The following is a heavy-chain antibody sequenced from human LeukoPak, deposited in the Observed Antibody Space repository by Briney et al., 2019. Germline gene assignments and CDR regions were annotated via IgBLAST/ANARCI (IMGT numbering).Heavy chain of an antibody. J-gene: IGHJ4*02. CDR3: ARTTAMVPLPHYFDY. V-gene: IGHV4-59*01. CDR1: GGSISSYY. Sequence: SETLSLTFTVSGGSISSYYWSWIRQPPGKGLEWIGYIYYSGSTNYNPSLKSRVTISVDTSKNQFSLKLSSVTAADTAVYYCARTTAMVPLPHYFDYWGQGTLVTVSS. CDR2: IYYSGST. D-gene: IGHD5-18*01.